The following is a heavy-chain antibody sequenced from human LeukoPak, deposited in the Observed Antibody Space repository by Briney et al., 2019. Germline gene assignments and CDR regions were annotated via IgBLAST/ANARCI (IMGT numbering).Heavy chain of an antibody. V-gene: IGHV4-61*02. J-gene: IGHJ5*02. CDR3: ARSRYCSSTSCYNRNWFDP. Sequence: PSETLSLTCTVSGGSISSHSYYWSWIRQPAGKGLEWIGLIYTSGSTNYNPSLKSRVTMSVDTSKNQFSLKLSSVTAADTAVYYCARSRYCSSTSCYNRNWFDPWGQGTLVTVSS. D-gene: IGHD2-2*02. CDR2: IYTSGST. CDR1: GGSISSHSYY.